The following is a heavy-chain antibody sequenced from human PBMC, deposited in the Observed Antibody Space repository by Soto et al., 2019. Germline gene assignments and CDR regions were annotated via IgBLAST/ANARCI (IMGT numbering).Heavy chain of an antibody. CDR1: GGSIISYY. CDR3: ARDGPTAEGGWFDP. J-gene: IGHJ5*02. D-gene: IGHD6-13*01. Sequence: SETLSLTCTVSGGSIISYYWSWIRQPPGKGLEWIGYIYYSGSTNYNPSLKSRVTISVDTSKNQFSLKLSSVTAADTAVYYCARDGPTAEGGWFDPWGQGTLVTVSS. CDR2: IYYSGST. V-gene: IGHV4-59*01.